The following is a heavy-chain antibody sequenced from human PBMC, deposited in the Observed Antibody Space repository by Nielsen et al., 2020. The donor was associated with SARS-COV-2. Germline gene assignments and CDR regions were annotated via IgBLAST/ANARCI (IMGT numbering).Heavy chain of an antibody. CDR1: GYTFTSYA. CDR3: ARGGGTTVDYFDY. V-gene: IGHV1-3*01. D-gene: IGHD1-1*01. Sequence: ASVKVSCKASGYTFTSYAMHWVRQAPGQRLEWMGWINAGNGNTKYSQKFQGRVTITRDTSASTAYMELSSLRSEDTAVYYCARGGGTTVDYFDYWGQGTLVTVSS. CDR2: INAGNGNT. J-gene: IGHJ4*02.